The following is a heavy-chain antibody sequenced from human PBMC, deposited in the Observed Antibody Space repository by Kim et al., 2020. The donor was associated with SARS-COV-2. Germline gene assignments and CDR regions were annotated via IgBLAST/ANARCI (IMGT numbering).Heavy chain of an antibody. J-gene: IGHJ4*02. V-gene: IGHV3-30*01. Sequence: ESVKGRFTLSRANSKNPLYLQMNSLRAEDTAVYYCARSPVAGRLVRYFDYWGQGTLVTVSS. CDR3: ARSPVAGRLVRYFDY. D-gene: IGHD6-19*01.